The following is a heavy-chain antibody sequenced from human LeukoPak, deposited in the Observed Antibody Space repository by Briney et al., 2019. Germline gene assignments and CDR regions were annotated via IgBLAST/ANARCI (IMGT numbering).Heavy chain of an antibody. D-gene: IGHD2-21*01. V-gene: IGHV4-34*01. CDR2: INHGGST. CDR3: ARDIQAIPLYPNGMDV. Sequence: SETLSLTCAVYGGSFSGYYWSWIRQPPGKGLEWIGEINHGGSTNYNPSLKSRVTISVDSSKNQFSLRLSSVTAADTAVYYCARDIQAIPLYPNGMDVWGKGTTVTVSS. J-gene: IGHJ6*04. CDR1: GGSFSGYY.